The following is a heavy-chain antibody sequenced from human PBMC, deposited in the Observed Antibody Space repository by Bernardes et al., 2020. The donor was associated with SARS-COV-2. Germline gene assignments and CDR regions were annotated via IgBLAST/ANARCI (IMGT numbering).Heavy chain of an antibody. CDR1: GDSISSGAYY. CDR2: IYYSGST. D-gene: IGHD6-19*01. Sequence: SETLSLTCTVSGDSISSGAYYWSWIRQLPGKGLEWIGYIYYSGSTNYNPSLKSRLTIEVDTSKNQFSLRLSSFSAADTAVYYCARDIRASSGWSANWFDPWGQGTLVTVSS. J-gene: IGHJ5*02. V-gene: IGHV4-31*03. CDR3: ARDIRASSGWSANWFDP.